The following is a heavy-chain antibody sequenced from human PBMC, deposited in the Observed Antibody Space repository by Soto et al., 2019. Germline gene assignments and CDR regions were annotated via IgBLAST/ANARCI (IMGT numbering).Heavy chain of an antibody. CDR3: ARGLYYYDISGYYGN. D-gene: IGHD3-22*01. J-gene: IGHJ4*02. CDR2: ISSSSSYI. V-gene: IGHV3-21*01. CDR1: GFTFSSYS. Sequence: EVQLVESGGGMVKPGGSLRLSCAASGFTFSSYSMNWVRQAPGKGLEWVSSISSSSSYIYYADSVKGRFTISRDNAKNSLYLQMNSLRAEDTAVYYCARGLYYYDISGYYGNWGQGTLVTVSS.